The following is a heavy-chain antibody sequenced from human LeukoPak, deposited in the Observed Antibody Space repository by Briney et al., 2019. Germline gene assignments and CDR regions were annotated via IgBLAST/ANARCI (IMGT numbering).Heavy chain of an antibody. D-gene: IGHD2-15*01. J-gene: IGHJ4*02. Sequence: GGSLRLSCAASGFTFSDYYMSWIRQAPGKGLEWVSYISSSGSTIYYADSVKGRFTISRDNSKNTLYLQMNSLRAEDTAVYYCAKGRRVVSSYFDYWGQGTLVTVSS. CDR3: AKGRRVVSSYFDY. CDR2: ISSSGSTI. CDR1: GFTFSDYY. V-gene: IGHV3-11*01.